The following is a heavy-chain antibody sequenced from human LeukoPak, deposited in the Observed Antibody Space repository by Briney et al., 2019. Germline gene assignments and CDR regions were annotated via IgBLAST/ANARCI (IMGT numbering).Heavy chain of an antibody. CDR1: GGSISSYY. V-gene: IGHV4-59*01. D-gene: IGHD2-15*01. J-gene: IGHJ6*03. CDR2: IYYSGST. CDR3: ARARYCSGGSCYGHYYYYYIDV. Sequence: KPSETLSLTCTVSGGSISSYYWSWIRQPPGKGLEWIGYIYYSGSTNYNPSLKSRVTISVDTSKNQFSLKLSSVTAADTAVYYCARARYCSGGSCYGHYYYYYIDVWGKGTTVTVSS.